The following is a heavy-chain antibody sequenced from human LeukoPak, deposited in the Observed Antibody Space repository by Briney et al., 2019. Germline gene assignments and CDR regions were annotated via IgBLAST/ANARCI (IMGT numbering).Heavy chain of an antibody. CDR1: GGTFSSYA. D-gene: IGHD3-22*01. CDR3: ARDRYYDSSGCDY. J-gene: IGHJ4*02. CDR2: IIPILGIA. Sequence: SVKVSCKASGGTFSSYAISWVRQAPGQGLEWMGRIIPILGIANCAQKFQGRVTITADKSTSTAYMELSSLRSEDTAVYYCARDRYYDSSGCDYWGQGTLVTVSS. V-gene: IGHV1-69*04.